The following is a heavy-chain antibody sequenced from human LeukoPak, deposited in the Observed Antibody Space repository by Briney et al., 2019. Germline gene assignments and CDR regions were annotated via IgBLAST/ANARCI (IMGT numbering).Heavy chain of an antibody. CDR2: IYYSGST. J-gene: IGHJ4*02. CDR1: GGSISSSSYY. D-gene: IGHD3-22*01. Sequence: KSSETLSLTCTVSGGSISSSSYYWGWIRQPPGKGLEWIGSIYYSGSTYYNPSLKSRVTISVDTSKNQFSLKLSSVTAADTAVYYCARGHYYDSSGYWGQGTLVTVSS. V-gene: IGHV4-39*07. CDR3: ARGHYYDSSGY.